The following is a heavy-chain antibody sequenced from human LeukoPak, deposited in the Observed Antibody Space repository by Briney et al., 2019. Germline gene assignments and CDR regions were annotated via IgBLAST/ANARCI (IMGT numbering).Heavy chain of an antibody. Sequence: PGGSLRLSCAASGFTFDDYAMHWVRQAPGKGLEWVSGISWNSGSIGYADSVKGRFTISRDNAKNSLYLQMNSLRAEDTALYYCAKDDDGSWNYWGQGTLVTVSS. D-gene: IGHD3-16*01. CDR1: GFTFDDYA. J-gene: IGHJ4*02. CDR3: AKDDDGSWNY. CDR2: ISWNSGSI. V-gene: IGHV3-9*01.